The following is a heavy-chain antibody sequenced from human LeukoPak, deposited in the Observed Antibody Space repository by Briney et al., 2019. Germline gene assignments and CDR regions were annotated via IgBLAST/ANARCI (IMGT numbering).Heavy chain of an antibody. CDR1: GFTFSNFA. CDR3: AKTGGYYDTSDLYRPDVFDI. J-gene: IGHJ3*02. D-gene: IGHD3-22*01. V-gene: IGHV3-23*01. Sequence: GGSLRLSCAASGFTFSNFAMSWVRQAPGKGLEWFSTINSTGGNTFSTDSVTVRFTISTANSKTTLYVQMNSLRAEDTAVYYCAKTGGYYDTSDLYRPDVFDIWGQGTVVTVSS. CDR2: INSTGGNT.